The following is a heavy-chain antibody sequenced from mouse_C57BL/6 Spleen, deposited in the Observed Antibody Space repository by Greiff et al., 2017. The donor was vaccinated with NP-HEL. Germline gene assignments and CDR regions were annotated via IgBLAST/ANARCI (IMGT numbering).Heavy chain of an antibody. V-gene: IGHV1-64*01. CDR3: ARGDYYGSSYAMDY. D-gene: IGHD1-1*01. CDR2: IHPNSGST. J-gene: IGHJ4*01. Sequence: QVQLKQPGAELVKPGASVKLSCKASGYTFTSYWMHWVKQRPGQGLEWIGMIHPNSGSTNYNEKFKSKATLTVDKSSSTAYMQLSSLTSEDSAVYDCARGDYYGSSYAMDYWGQGTSVTVSS. CDR1: GYTFTSYW.